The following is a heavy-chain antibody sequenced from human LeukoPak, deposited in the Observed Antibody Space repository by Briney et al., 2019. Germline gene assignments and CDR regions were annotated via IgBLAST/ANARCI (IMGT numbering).Heavy chain of an antibody. CDR1: GFTVSSNY. D-gene: IGHD3-16*01. CDR3: ARGGGLDV. Sequence: EGSLRLSCAASGFTVSSNYMNWARQAPGKGLEWVASINHNGNVSYYVDSVKGRFTISRDNAKNSLYLQMSNLRAEDTAVYFCARGGGLDVWGQGATVTVSS. J-gene: IGHJ6*02. CDR2: INHNGNVS. V-gene: IGHV3-7*03.